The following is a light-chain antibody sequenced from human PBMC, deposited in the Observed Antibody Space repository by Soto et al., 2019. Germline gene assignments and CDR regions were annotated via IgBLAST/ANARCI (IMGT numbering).Light chain of an antibody. V-gene: IGKV3-20*01. CDR3: QQYDSSPPGYT. Sequence: EIVLTQSPGTLSLSPGERATLSCRTSQSIRSNYLAWYQQTPGQAPRLLIYGASSRAAGIPDRFSGSGSGTDFTLTISRLEPEDFAVYYCQQYDSSPPGYTFGQGTKLEIK. J-gene: IGKJ2*01. CDR1: QSIRSNY. CDR2: GAS.